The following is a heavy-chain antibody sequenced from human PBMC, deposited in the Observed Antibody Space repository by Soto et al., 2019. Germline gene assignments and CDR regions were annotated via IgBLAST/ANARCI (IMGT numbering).Heavy chain of an antibody. CDR2: IIPIFGTA. Sequence: GASVKVSCKASGGTFSSYAISWVRQEPGQGLEWMGGIIPIFGTANYAQKFQGRVTITADESTSTAYMELSSLRSEDTAVYYCAMSVVAAEIDYWGQGTLVTVSS. V-gene: IGHV1-69*13. J-gene: IGHJ4*02. CDR3: AMSVVAAEIDY. CDR1: GGTFSSYA. D-gene: IGHD2-15*01.